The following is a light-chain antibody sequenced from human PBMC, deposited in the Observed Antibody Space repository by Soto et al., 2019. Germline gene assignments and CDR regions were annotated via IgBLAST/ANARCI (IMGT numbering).Light chain of an antibody. CDR1: QSVSSY. J-gene: IGKJ2*01. CDR2: DAS. CDR3: QQHSNWYT. Sequence: EIVLTQSPATLSLSPGDRATLSCRASQSVSSYLAWYPQKLGQAPRLLIYDASNRATGVPARFSGSGYGTDFPLTISGLEPGDFAVYYWQQHSNWYTFDQGTKLEIK. V-gene: IGKV3-11*01.